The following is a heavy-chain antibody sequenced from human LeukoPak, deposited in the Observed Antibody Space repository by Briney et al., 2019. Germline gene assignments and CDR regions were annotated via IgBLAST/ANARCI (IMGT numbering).Heavy chain of an antibody. J-gene: IGHJ4*02. CDR1: GFSFSSSN. CDR3: AKDLRNGENYGFSDY. D-gene: IGHD4/OR15-4a*01. CDR2: ISSSGGRT. V-gene: IGHV3-23*01. Sequence: GGSLRLSCAASGFSFSSSNMNWVRQTPDKGLEWVASISSSGGRTYYADSAKGRFTVSRDNSKNTLYLQMDSLRVEDTAIYYCAKDLRNGENYGFSDYWGQGTLVTVSS.